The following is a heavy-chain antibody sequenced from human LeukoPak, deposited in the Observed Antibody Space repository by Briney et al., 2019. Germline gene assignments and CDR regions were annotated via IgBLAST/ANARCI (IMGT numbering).Heavy chain of an antibody. V-gene: IGHV1-69*13. Sequence: SVKVSCQASGGTFSSYAISWVRQAPGQGLEWMGGTIPIFGTANYAQKFQGRVTITADESTSTAYMELSSLRSEDTAVYYCARGHPCSGGSCYFPNWGQGTLVTVSS. CDR3: ARGHPCSGGSCYFPN. J-gene: IGHJ4*02. CDR1: GGTFSSYA. D-gene: IGHD2-15*01. CDR2: TIPIFGTA.